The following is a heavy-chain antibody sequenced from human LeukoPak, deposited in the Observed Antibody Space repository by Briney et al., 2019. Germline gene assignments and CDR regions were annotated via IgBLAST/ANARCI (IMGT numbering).Heavy chain of an antibody. CDR3: ARDHAVVVVAATHWFDP. V-gene: IGHV3-7*01. J-gene: IGHJ5*02. D-gene: IGHD2-15*01. Sequence: PGGSLRLACAASGFTFSSYWMSWVRQAPGKGLEWVANTKQDGSEKYYVDSVKGRFTISRDNAKNSLYLQMNSLRAEDTAVYYCARDHAVVVVAATHWFDPWGQGTLVTVSS. CDR1: GFTFSSYW. CDR2: TKQDGSEK.